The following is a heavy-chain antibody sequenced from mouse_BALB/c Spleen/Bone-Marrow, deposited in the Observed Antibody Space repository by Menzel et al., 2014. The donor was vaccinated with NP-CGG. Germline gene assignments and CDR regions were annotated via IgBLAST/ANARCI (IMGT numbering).Heavy chain of an antibody. CDR2: IWAGGNT. Sequence: VKLVESGPGLVAPSQSLSITCTVSGFSLTSYGVHWVRQPPGKGLEWLGVIWAGGNTNYNSALMSRLSISKDNSKGQVFLKMNSLQTDDTAMYYCARALTGNYYAMDYWGQGTSVTVSS. CDR1: GFSLTSYG. J-gene: IGHJ4*01. CDR3: ARALTGNYYAMDY. V-gene: IGHV2-9*02. D-gene: IGHD4-1*01.